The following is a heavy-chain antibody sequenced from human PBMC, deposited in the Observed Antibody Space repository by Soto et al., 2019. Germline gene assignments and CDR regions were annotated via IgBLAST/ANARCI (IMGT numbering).Heavy chain of an antibody. J-gene: IGHJ5*02. CDR2: IYNSGST. V-gene: IGHV4-30-4*01. CDR1: GGSISRGDYY. Sequence: QVQLQESGPGLVKTSQTLSLTCTVSGGSISRGDYYWSWIRQPPGKGLEWIGYIYNSGSTYYRPSLKRRVTISVDTSKNQFSLRLASVTAADTAVYYCGRELPRTNRFDPWGHGTLVTVSS. CDR3: GRELPRTNRFDP.